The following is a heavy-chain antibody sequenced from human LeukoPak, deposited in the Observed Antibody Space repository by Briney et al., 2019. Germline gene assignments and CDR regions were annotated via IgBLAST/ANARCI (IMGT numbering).Heavy chain of an antibody. CDR2: IKEDGREK. J-gene: IGHJ3*02. CDR3: ARDGGPGTSNAFYI. CDR1: GFTLSNYW. Sequence: GGSLRPSCAASGFTLSNYWMAWVRQAPGKGLEWVASIKEDGREKYYVDSVRGRFTISRDNAKKSLYLQMNSLRAEDTAVYYCARDGGPGTSNAFYIWGQGKMLTVSS. D-gene: IGHD2-15*01. V-gene: IGHV3-7*05.